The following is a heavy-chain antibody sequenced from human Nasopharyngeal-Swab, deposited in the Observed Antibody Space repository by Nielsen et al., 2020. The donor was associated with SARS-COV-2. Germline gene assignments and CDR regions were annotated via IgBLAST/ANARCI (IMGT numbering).Heavy chain of an antibody. D-gene: IGHD3-10*01. CDR1: GFTFSSYV. CDR3: ARDRGFDGYYYMDV. Sequence: GGSLRLSCAASGFTFSSYVMSWVRQAPGKGLEWVSLISTGGTTSYADSVKGRFTISRDISKNTLYLQMNSLRAEDTAVYYCARDRGFDGYYYMDVWGKGTTVTVSS. V-gene: IGHV3-53*01. CDR2: ISTGGTT. J-gene: IGHJ6*03.